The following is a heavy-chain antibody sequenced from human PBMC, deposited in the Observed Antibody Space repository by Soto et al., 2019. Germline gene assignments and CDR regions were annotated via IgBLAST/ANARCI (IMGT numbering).Heavy chain of an antibody. CDR1: GFSFSAST. J-gene: IGHJ6*02. CDR3: ATLNCSSSSCYIFYYGMDV. CDR2: IRSKANNYAP. V-gene: IGHV3-73*01. Sequence: PGGSLRLSCTASGFSFSASTIHWVRQASGKGLEWVGRIRSKANNYAPAYGASVKGRFTISRDDSKNTAYLQMNSLKTEDTAVYYCATLNCSSSSCYIFYYGMDVWGQGTTVT. D-gene: IGHD2-2*01.